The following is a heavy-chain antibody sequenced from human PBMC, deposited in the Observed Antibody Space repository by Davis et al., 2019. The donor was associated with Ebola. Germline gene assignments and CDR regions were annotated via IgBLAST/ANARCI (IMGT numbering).Heavy chain of an antibody. D-gene: IGHD1/OR15-1a*01. CDR1: GFPFSAYY. V-gene: IGHV3-72*01. CDR3: VTENWYRFES. J-gene: IGHJ4*02. Sequence: GESLKISCAVSGFPFSAYYMDWVRLTPGKGLEWVGLSRNKENRYSTEYAASVRGRFTISRDDSKKSLYLQMNSLRTEDTAVYYCVTENWYRFESWGQGTLVTVSS. CDR2: SRNKENRYST.